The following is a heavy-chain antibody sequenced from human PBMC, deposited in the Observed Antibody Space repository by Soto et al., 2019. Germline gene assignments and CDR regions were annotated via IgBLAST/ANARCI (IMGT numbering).Heavy chain of an antibody. J-gene: IGHJ5*02. CDR1: GYTFTTYG. D-gene: IGHD3-10*01. CDR3: ARDRYYYGSGSYYISWFDP. V-gene: IGHV1-18*04. Sequence: ASVKVSCKTSGYTFTTYGVSWVRQVPGQGLEWMGWISAYNGNTNYAQKLQGRVTMTTDTSTSTAYMELRGLRSDDTAVYYCARDRYYYGSGSYYISWFDPWCQGTLVTVSS. CDR2: ISAYNGNT.